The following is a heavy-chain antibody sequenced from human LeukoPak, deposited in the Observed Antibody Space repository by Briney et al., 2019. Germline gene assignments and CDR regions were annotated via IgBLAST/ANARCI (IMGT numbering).Heavy chain of an antibody. CDR2: ISDDGRSK. J-gene: IGHJ4*02. CDR3: AKRPSDYGDYVSYFDY. Sequence: GGSLRLSCAASGFSFISYGMHWVRQAPGKGLEWVGVISDDGRSKDYADSVKGRFTISRDNSKDTLYLQMNSPRDEDTAVCYCAKRPSDYGDYVSYFDYWGQGTLVTVSS. D-gene: IGHD4-17*01. CDR1: GFSFISYG. V-gene: IGHV3-30*18.